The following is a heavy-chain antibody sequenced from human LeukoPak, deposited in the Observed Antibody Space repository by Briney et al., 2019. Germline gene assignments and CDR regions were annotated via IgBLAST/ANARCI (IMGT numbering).Heavy chain of an antibody. D-gene: IGHD1-26*01. CDR1: GFTFRRYS. V-gene: IGHV3-48*01. J-gene: IGHJ4*02. CDR2: ISSSGNTI. Sequence: GGSLRLSCEGSGFTFRRYSMHWVRQAPGKGLEWISYISSSGNTIYYADSVKGRYTISRDNGENSIYLQMNSLRAEDTAVYYCARGAELWELIDAGGPDYWGQGTLVTVSS. CDR3: ARGAELWELIDAGGPDY.